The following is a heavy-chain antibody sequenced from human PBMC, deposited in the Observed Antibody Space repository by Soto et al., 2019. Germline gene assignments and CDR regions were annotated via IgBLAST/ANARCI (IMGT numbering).Heavy chain of an antibody. V-gene: IGHV4-4*07. D-gene: IGHD6-6*01. CDR3: ARDGGSSSSRYYYYGMDV. J-gene: IGHJ6*02. CDR1: GGSISSYY. CDR2: IYTSGST. Sequence: QVQLQESGPGLVKPSETLSLTCTVSGGSISSYYWSWIRQPAGKGLEWIGRIYTSGSTNYNPSLKSRVTMSVDTSKNQFSLKLSSVTAADTAVYYCARDGGSSSSRYYYYGMDVWGQGTTVTVSS.